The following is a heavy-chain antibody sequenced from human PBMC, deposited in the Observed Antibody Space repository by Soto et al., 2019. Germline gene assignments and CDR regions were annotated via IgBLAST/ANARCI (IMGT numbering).Heavy chain of an antibody. CDR2: ISAYNGNT. CDR3: ASGYCTNGVCQTTGDY. CDR1: GYTFTSYG. Sequence: QVQLVQSGAEVKKPGASVKVSCKASGYTFTSYGISWVRQAPGQGLEWMGWISAYNGNTNYAQKLQGRVTMTTDTSTRTAYMELRSLRSDDTAVYYCASGYCTNGVCQTTGDYWGQGTLVTVSS. V-gene: IGHV1-18*01. J-gene: IGHJ4*02. D-gene: IGHD2-8*01.